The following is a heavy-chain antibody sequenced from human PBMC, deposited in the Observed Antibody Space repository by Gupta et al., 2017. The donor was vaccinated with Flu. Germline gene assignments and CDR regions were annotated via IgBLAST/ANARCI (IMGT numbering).Heavy chain of an antibody. CDR2: IYYSGST. D-gene: IGHD3/OR15-3a*01. Sequence: QVQLQESGPGVVKPSETLSLTSTVSGASISSYHWSSIRQPPGKGLEWTGYIYYSGSTNYNPSLKSRVTISVDTSKNQFSLKLSSVTAADTAVYYCARFGSWTADDAFDIWGQGTMVTVSS. V-gene: IGHV4-59*08. CDR1: GASISSYH. CDR3: ARFGSWTADDAFDI. J-gene: IGHJ3*02.